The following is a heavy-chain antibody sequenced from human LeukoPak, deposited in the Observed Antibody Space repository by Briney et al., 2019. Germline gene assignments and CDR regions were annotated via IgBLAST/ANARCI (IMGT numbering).Heavy chain of an antibody. Sequence: GASVKVSCKASGYTFTSYDINWVRQATGQGLEWMGWMNPNSGNTGYAQKFQGRVTMTRNTSISTAYMELSSLRSEDTAVYYCARGGHKKWLQFRAPNWFDPWGQGTLVTVSS. V-gene: IGHV1-8*01. CDR3: ARGGHKKWLQFRAPNWFDP. CDR2: MNPNSGNT. CDR1: GYTFTSYD. D-gene: IGHD5-24*01. J-gene: IGHJ5*02.